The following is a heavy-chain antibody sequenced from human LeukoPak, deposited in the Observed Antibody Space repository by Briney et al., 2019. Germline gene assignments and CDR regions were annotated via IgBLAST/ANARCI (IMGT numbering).Heavy chain of an antibody. Sequence: GGSLRLSCAASGFTFSSYAMHWVRQAPGKGLEWVANIKQDGSEKYYVDSVKGRFTISRDNAKNSLYLQMNSLRGEDTAVYYCASRPYCSSTSCPGVWGQGTLVTVSS. V-gene: IGHV3-7*01. CDR2: IKQDGSEK. D-gene: IGHD2-2*01. J-gene: IGHJ4*02. CDR1: GFTFSSYA. CDR3: ASRPYCSSTSCPGV.